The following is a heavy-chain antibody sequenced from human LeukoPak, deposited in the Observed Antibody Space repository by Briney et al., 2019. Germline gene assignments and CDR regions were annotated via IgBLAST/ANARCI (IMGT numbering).Heavy chain of an antibody. CDR2: TRYDESNR. CDR1: GFTFSTYA. Sequence: GGSLRLSCAASGFTFSTYAMHWVRQAPGKGLEWVAFTRYDESNRYYADSVKGRFTISRDNSKNTLHLQMNSLRAEDTAVYYCAKEGAGIAGTGYFDYWGQGTLVTVSS. V-gene: IGHV3-30*02. CDR3: AKEGAGIAGTGYFDY. D-gene: IGHD6-13*01. J-gene: IGHJ4*02.